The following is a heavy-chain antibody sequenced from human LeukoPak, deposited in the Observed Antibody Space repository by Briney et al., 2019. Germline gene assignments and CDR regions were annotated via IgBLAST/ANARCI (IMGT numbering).Heavy chain of an antibody. CDR3: ARAIAVAGLRYAFDI. Sequence: GGSLRLSCAASGFTFSHYWMSWIRQGPGKGLEWVAHIKKDGSERYYVDSVKGRFTISRDNSKNTLYLQMNSLRAEDTAVYYCARAIAVAGLRYAFDIWGQGTMVTVSS. CDR2: IKKDGSER. D-gene: IGHD6-19*01. J-gene: IGHJ3*02. CDR1: GFTFSHYW. V-gene: IGHV3-7*01.